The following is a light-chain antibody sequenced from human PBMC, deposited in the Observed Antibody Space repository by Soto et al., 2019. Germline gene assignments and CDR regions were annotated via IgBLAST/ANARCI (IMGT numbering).Light chain of an antibody. CDR1: SSDVGGYNY. J-gene: IGLJ1*01. CDR2: EVS. V-gene: IGLV2-8*01. Sequence: QSALTQPPSASGSPGQSVTISCTGTSSDVGGYNYVSWYQQHPGKAPKLMIYEVSKRPSGVPDRSSGSKSGNTASLTVSGLQAEDEADYYCSSYAGSNTPYVFGTGTKVTVL. CDR3: SSYAGSNTPYV.